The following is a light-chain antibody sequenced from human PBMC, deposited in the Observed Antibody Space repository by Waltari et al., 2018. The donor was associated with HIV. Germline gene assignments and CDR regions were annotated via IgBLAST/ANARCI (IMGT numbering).Light chain of an antibody. V-gene: IGLV6-57*04. CDR3: QSYDTTNHLI. J-gene: IGLJ2*01. Sequence: FMLTQPHSMSASPGTTVTISCTRSSGTLASTSVQWYQQRPGGAPTTVVFEDTQRPSGVPERFSGSIDSSSNSASLTISGLKTEDEADYYCQSYDTTNHLIFGGGTKVTVL. CDR1: SGTLASTS. CDR2: EDT.